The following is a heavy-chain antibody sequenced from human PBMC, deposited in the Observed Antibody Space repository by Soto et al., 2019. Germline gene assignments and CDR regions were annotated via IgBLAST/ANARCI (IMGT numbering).Heavy chain of an antibody. Sequence: PGGSLRLSCAASGFTFSAYNMNWVRQAPGKGLEWLSFIRSDSSTKYYADSVKGRFTISRDNAKNSLYLQMNSLRDEDTAVYYCVREDIDGSYSNHWGQGTQVTVPS. CDR1: GFTFSAYN. CDR2: IRSDSSTK. D-gene: IGHD1-26*01. CDR3: VREDIDGSYSNH. V-gene: IGHV3-48*02. J-gene: IGHJ4*02.